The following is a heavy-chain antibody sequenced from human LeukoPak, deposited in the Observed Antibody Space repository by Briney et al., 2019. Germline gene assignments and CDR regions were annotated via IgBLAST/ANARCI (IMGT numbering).Heavy chain of an antibody. CDR2: ISSNGDNT. V-gene: IGHV3-64D*06. Sequence: GGSLRLSCSVSGFTFSTYVMHWVRQAPGKGLEYVSAISSNGDNTYYADSVKGRFTISRDNSKNTLYLQMSSLRADDTAVYYCVRGTGYWGQGTLVTVSS. CDR1: GFTFSTYV. CDR3: VRGTGY. J-gene: IGHJ4*02.